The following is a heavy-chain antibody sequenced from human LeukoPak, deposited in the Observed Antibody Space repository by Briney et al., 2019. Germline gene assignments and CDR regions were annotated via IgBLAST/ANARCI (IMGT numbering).Heavy chain of an antibody. CDR2: ISSNGDNT. V-gene: IGHV3-64D*06. Sequence: GGSLRLSCSVSGFTFSTYVMHWVRQAPGKGLEYVSAISSNGDNTYYADSVKGRFTISRDNSKNTLYLQMSSLRADDTAVYYCVRGTGYWGQGTLVTVSS. CDR1: GFTFSTYV. CDR3: VRGTGY. J-gene: IGHJ4*02.